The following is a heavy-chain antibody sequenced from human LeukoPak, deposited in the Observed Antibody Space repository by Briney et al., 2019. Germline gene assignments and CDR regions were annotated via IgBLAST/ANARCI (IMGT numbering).Heavy chain of an antibody. V-gene: IGHV3-74*01. J-gene: IGHJ6*02. Sequence: PGGSLRLACAASGFTFSIYWMHWIRQAPGKGLVWVSRINTDGRSTTYADSVKGRLTISRDNAENTLYLQMNSLRVEDTAVYQCARGGYGMDVWGQGTTVTVSS. CDR3: ARGGYGMDV. D-gene: IGHD6-13*01. CDR2: INTDGRST. CDR1: GFTFSIYW.